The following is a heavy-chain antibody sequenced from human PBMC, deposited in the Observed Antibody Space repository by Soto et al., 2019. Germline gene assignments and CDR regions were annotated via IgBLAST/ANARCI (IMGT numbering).Heavy chain of an antibody. V-gene: IGHV3-23*01. Sequence: EVHLLESGGGLVQPGGSLRLSCATSGLTLTSQAMGWVRQAPGKRLEWVSSITAGGATDYADSVRGRFTISRDNSKNTLYLQMSSLSAEDTAIYYCANATALLYPFDYWGQGILVTVSA. D-gene: IGHD2-15*01. CDR1: GLTLTSQA. CDR2: ITAGGAT. J-gene: IGHJ4*02. CDR3: ANATALLYPFDY.